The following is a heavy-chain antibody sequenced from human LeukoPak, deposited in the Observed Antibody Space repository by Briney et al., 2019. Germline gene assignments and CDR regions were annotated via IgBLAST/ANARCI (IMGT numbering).Heavy chain of an antibody. CDR2: ISSIGSTI. CDR3: ARDFVVVPAAVDY. V-gene: IGHV3-11*01. D-gene: IGHD2-2*01. Sequence: GGSLRLSCAASGFTFSDYYMSWIRQAPGKGLEGVSYISSIGSTIYYADSVKGRFTISRDKAKNPLYLQMNSLRAEDTAVYYCARDFVVVPAAVDYWGQGTLVTVSS. J-gene: IGHJ4*02. CDR1: GFTFSDYY.